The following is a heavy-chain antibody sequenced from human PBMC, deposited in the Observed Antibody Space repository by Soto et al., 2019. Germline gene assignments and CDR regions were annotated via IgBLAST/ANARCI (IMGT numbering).Heavy chain of an antibody. J-gene: IGHJ4*02. D-gene: IGHD2-2*01. CDR1: GFSFSSYA. Sequence: QVQLVESGGGVVQPGRSLRLSCAASGFSFSSYAMHWVRQAPGKGLEWVAVIWYDGVNKYYADSMKGRFTISRDNSNNTLYVQMNSLKAEDTAVYYCVRDPYLPAAGRLSSLHYWGPGTLVTVSS. V-gene: IGHV3-33*01. CDR2: IWYDGVNK. CDR3: VRDPYLPAAGRLSSLHY.